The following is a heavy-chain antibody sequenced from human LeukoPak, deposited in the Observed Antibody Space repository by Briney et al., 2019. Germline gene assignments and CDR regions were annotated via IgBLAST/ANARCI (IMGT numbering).Heavy chain of an antibody. V-gene: IGHV1-46*01. D-gene: IGHD2-15*01. CDR2: INPSGGST. CDR3: ARGLRIGYCSGGSCSLGY. J-gene: IGHJ4*02. Sequence: ASVKVSCKASGYTFTSYYMHWARQAAGQGLEWMGIINPSGGSTSYAQKFQGRVTMTRDTSTSTVYMELSSLRSEDTAVYYCARGLRIGYCSGGSCSLGYWGQGTLVTVSS. CDR1: GYTFTSYY.